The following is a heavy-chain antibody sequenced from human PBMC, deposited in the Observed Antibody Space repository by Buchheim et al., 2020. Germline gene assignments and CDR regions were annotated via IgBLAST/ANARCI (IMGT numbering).Heavy chain of an antibody. D-gene: IGHD3-3*01. CDR1: GFTFSSYG. V-gene: IGHV3-30*18. Sequence: QVQLVESGGGVVQPGRSLRLSCAASGFTFSSYGMHWVRQAPGKGLEWVAVISYDGSNKYYADSVKGRFTISRDNSKNTLYLQMNSLRAEDTAVYYCAKGLDYDFWSGYPTDDYGMDVWGQGTT. CDR3: AKGLDYDFWSGYPTDDYGMDV. CDR2: ISYDGSNK. J-gene: IGHJ6*02.